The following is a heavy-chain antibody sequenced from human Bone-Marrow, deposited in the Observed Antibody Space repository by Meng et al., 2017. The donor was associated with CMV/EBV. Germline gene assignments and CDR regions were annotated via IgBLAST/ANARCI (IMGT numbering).Heavy chain of an antibody. Sequence: GGSLRLACAASGFTFDDYAMHWVRQAPGKGLEWVSGISWNSGSIGYADSVKGRFTISRDNAKNSLYLQMNSLRAEDTAVYYCARGVYYYDSSGYYYEAPLDYWGQGTLVTVSS. D-gene: IGHD3-22*01. CDR3: ARGVYYYDSSGYYYEAPLDY. J-gene: IGHJ4*02. CDR2: ISWNSGSI. V-gene: IGHV3-9*01. CDR1: GFTFDDYA.